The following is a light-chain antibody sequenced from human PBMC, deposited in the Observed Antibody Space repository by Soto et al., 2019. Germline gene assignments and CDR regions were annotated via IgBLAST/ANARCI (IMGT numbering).Light chain of an antibody. J-gene: IGLJ2*01. CDR3: CSYAGSYTVV. CDR1: SSDVGGYNY. CDR2: DII. V-gene: IGLV2-11*01. Sequence: QSALTQPRSVSGSPGQSVTISCTGTSSDVGGYNYVSWYQQHPGKAPKLMIYDIIKRPSGVPDRFSGSKSGNTASLTSSGLQAEDGAEYYCCSYAGSYTVVFGGGTQLTVL.